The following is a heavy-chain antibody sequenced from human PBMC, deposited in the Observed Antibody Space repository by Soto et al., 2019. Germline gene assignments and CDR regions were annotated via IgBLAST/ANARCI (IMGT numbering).Heavy chain of an antibody. D-gene: IGHD2-15*01. V-gene: IGHV4-31*03. CDR1: GGSISSGGYY. J-gene: IGHJ5*02. Sequence: SETLSLTCTVSGGSISSGGYYWSWIRQHPGKGLEWIGYIYYSGSTYYNPSLKSRVTISVDTSKNQFSLKLSSVTAADTAVYYCAREDIDNWFDPWGQGTLVTVS. CDR3: AREDIDNWFDP. CDR2: IYYSGST.